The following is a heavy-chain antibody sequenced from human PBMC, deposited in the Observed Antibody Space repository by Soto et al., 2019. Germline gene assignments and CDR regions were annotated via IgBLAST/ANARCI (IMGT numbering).Heavy chain of an antibody. V-gene: IGHV3-48*02. Sequence: GGSLRLSCAASGFTFSSYSMNWVRQAPGKGLEWVSYISSSSSSIYYADSVKGRFTISRDNAKNSLYLQMNSLRDEDTAVYYCAREKVVIIQDYYYGMDGWGQGTTVTVSS. D-gene: IGHD3-3*01. J-gene: IGHJ6*02. CDR2: ISSSSSSI. CDR3: AREKVVIIQDYYYGMDG. CDR1: GFTFSSYS.